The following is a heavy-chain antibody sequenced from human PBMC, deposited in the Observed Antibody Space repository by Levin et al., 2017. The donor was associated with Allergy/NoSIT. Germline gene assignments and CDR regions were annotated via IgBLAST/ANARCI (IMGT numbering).Heavy chain of an antibody. D-gene: IGHD2-15*01. Sequence: GSLRLSCAVFRGSFSGYYWTWIRQPPGKGLEWIGEISHRGRTNYNPSLGSRVTMSVDTSKNQFSLKLTSVTAADTAVYYCARGPFCSGTTCSGTFDFWGQGTLVTVSS. V-gene: IGHV4-34*01. CDR3: ARGPFCSGTTCSGTFDF. CDR1: RGSFSGYY. CDR2: ISHRGRT. J-gene: IGHJ4*02.